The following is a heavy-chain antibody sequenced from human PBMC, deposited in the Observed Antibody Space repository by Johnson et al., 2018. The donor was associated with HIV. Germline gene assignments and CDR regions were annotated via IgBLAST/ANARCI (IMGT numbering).Heavy chain of an antibody. CDR2: IRYDGSNK. CDR1: GFTFSSYA. CDR3: ARDHGQLWLLPAFDS. V-gene: IGHV3-30*02. Sequence: QVLLVESGGGVVQPGRSLRLSCAASGFTFSSYAMHWVRQAPGKGLEWVAFIRYDGSNKYYADSVKGRFTISRDNSKNTLYLQMNSLRVEDTAVYYCARDHGQLWLLPAFDSWGQGTMVTVSS. D-gene: IGHD5-18*01. J-gene: IGHJ3*02.